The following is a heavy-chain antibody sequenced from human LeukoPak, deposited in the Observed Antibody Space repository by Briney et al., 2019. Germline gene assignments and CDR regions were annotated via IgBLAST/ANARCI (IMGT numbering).Heavy chain of an antibody. CDR3: AKDLEVPAATMFDY. Sequence: GWSLRLSCAASGFTFSSHAMSWVRQAPGKGLEWVSAISGSGGSTYYTDSVKGLFTISRDNTKNTQYLQMNSLRAEDTAEYYCAKDLEVPAATMFDYWGQGTLVTVSS. CDR1: GFTFSSHA. V-gene: IGHV3-23*01. J-gene: IGHJ4*02. CDR2: ISGSGGST. D-gene: IGHD2-2*01.